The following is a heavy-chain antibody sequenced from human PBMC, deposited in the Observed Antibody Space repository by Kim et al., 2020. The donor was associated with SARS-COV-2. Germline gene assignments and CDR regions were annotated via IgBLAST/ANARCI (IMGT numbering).Heavy chain of an antibody. CDR1: GYTFTGYY. D-gene: IGHD1-26*01. CDR3: ARGANGIVGTSEDWFDP. J-gene: IGHJ5*02. CDR2: SYPNSGGT. Sequence: ASVKVSCKAAGYTFTGYYIHGVRQAAGQGLEWMGRSYPNSGGTNYVQKFQDRVTTTRDTSIRTAYMELSRLRSDDPGGYYCARGANGIVGTSEDWFDPWGQGTLVTVSS. V-gene: IGHV1-2*05.